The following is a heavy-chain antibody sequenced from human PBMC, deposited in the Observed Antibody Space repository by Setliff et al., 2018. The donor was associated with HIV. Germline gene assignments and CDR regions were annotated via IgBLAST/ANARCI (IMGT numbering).Heavy chain of an antibody. D-gene: IGHD3-22*01. J-gene: IGHJ4*02. V-gene: IGHV1-69*10. CDR3: ARDYSPTFYYYDSSGTFDY. CDR2: IIPILGIA. CDR1: GGTFSSYA. Sequence: VASVKVSCKASGGTFSSYAISWVRQAPGQGLEWMGGIIPILGIANYAQKFQGRVTITAVESTSTAYMELSSLRSEDTAVYYCARDYSPTFYYYDSSGTFDYWGQGTLVTSPQ.